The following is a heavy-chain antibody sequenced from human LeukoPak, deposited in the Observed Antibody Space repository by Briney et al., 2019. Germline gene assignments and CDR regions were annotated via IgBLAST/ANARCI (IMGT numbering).Heavy chain of an antibody. J-gene: IGHJ3*02. V-gene: IGHV3-23*01. CDR2: ISGSGGST. CDR1: GFTFSSYA. Sequence: GGSLRLSCAASGFTFSSYAMSWVRQAPGKGLEWVSAISGSGGSTYYADSVKGRFTISRDNSKNTLYLQMNSLRAEDTAVYYCARDQVACSSTSCDGNAFDIWGQGTMITVSS. CDR3: ARDQVACSSTSCDGNAFDI. D-gene: IGHD2-2*01.